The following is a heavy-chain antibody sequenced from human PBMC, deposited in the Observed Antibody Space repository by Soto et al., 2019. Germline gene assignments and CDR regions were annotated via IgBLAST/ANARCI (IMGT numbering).Heavy chain of an antibody. CDR1: GGSFSGYY. Sequence: SETLSLTCAVYGGSFSGYYWSWIRQPPGKGLEWIGSIYYSGSTYYNPSLKSRVTISVDTSKNQFSLKLSSVTAADTAVYYCARELRFLEWLCPDFDYWGQGTLVTVSS. CDR3: ARELRFLEWLCPDFDY. V-gene: IGHV4-34*01. D-gene: IGHD3-3*01. J-gene: IGHJ4*02. CDR2: IYYSGST.